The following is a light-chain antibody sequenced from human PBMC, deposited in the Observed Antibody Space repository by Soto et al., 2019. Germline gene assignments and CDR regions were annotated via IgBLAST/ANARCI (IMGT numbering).Light chain of an antibody. V-gene: IGLV2-8*01. J-gene: IGLJ2*01. CDR2: EVN. CDR1: RNDVGGYDS. CDR3: CSYTASDSMV. Sequence: QSALTQPPSASGSPGQSVTLSCTGTRNDVGGYDSVSWYQQRPGKAPKLLIYEVNKRPSGVPDRFSGSRSGNTASLTVSGLQAEDEADYYCCSYTASDSMVFGGGTKLTVL.